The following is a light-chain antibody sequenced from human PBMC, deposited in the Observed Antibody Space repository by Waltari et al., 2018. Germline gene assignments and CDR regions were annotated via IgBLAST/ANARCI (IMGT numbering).Light chain of an antibody. V-gene: IGKV1-5*03. CDR2: GAS. J-gene: IGKJ1*01. CDR3: QQYNDYSTWT. Sequence: DIQMTQSPSTLSASVGDRVTITCRASQSISNWLAWYQQKPGKAPKVLIYGASSLESGFPSRFSGSGSGTEFTLTISSLQPDDFATYYCQQYNDYSTWTFGQGTKVEIK. CDR1: QSISNW.